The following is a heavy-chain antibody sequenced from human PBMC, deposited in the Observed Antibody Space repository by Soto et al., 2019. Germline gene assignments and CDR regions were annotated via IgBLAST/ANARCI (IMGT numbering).Heavy chain of an antibody. D-gene: IGHD6-13*01. V-gene: IGHV1-69*02. CDR2: IIPILGIA. Sequence: QVQLVQSGAEVKKPGSSVKVSCKASGGTFSSYTISWVRQAPGQGLEWMGRIIPILGIANYAQKFQGRVTITADKSTSTAYMELSSLRSEDTAGYYCASCRGQQLDRYNWFDPWGQGTLVTVSS. J-gene: IGHJ5*02. CDR3: ASCRGQQLDRYNWFDP. CDR1: GGTFSSYT.